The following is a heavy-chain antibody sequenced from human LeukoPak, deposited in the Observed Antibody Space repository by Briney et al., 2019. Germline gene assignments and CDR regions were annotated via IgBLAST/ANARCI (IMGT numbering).Heavy chain of an antibody. CDR3: ANHLTPRTGSGSPPIY. V-gene: IGHV3-23*01. CDR1: GFTFSSFA. Sequence: GGSLRLSCAASGFTFSSFAMSWVRQAPGKGLEWVSAVSGSGGNTYYADSVKGRFTISRDNSRNTLYLQMNSLRAEDTAVYYCANHLTPRTGSGSPPIYWGQGTLVTVSS. D-gene: IGHD3-10*01. CDR2: VSGSGGNT. J-gene: IGHJ4*02.